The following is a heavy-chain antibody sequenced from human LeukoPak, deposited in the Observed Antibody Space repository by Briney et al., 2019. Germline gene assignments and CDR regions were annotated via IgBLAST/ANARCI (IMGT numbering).Heavy chain of an antibody. CDR2: ISSSGSTI. D-gene: IGHD4/OR15-4a*01. J-gene: IGHJ1*01. CDR3: ARGSLRGDYGYEYFQH. CDR1: GFTFSDYY. V-gene: IGHV3-11*01. Sequence: GGSLRLSCAASGFTFSDYYMSWIRQAPGKGLEWVSYISSSGSTIYYADSVKGRFTISRDNAKNSLYLQMNSLRAEDTAVYYCARGSLRGDYGYEYFQHWGQGTLVTVSS.